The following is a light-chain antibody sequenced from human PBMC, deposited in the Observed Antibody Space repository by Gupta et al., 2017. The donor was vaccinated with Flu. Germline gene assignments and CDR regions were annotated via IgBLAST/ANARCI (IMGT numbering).Light chain of an antibody. J-gene: IGLJ1*01. CDR3: ETWDSNTYV. Sequence: QPVLTQSYSASASLGSSVKLTCTLSSGHSSYIIAWHQQQPGKAPRYLMKLEGSGSYNKGSGVPDRFSGSSSGADRYLXIXNLQSEXEADYYCETWDSNTYVFGTGTKVTVL. CDR2: LEGSGSY. V-gene: IGLV4-60*03. CDR1: SGHSSYI.